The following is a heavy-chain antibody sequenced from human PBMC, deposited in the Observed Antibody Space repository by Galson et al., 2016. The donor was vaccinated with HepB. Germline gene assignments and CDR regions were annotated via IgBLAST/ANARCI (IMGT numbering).Heavy chain of an antibody. D-gene: IGHD2-2*01. Sequence: SETLSLTCTVSGGSLSGSYWSWTRQPPGKGLEWIGYIYYSGSTNYNPSLTSRVTMSLDISKNQFSLKLSSVTAADTAVYYCARSGTSTSWLYYYYGMDVWGQGTTVTVSS. V-gene: IGHV4-59*01. J-gene: IGHJ6*02. CDR1: GGSLSGSY. CDR2: IYYSGST. CDR3: ARSGTSTSWLYYYYGMDV.